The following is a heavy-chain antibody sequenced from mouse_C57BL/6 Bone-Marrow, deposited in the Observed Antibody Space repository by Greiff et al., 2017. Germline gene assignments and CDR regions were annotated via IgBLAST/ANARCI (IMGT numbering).Heavy chain of an antibody. D-gene: IGHD1-1*01. J-gene: IGHJ3*01. CDR2: ISSGGSYT. CDR3: ASSSWAWFAY. V-gene: IGHV5-6*01. CDR1: GFTFSSYG. Sequence: EVMLVESGGDLVKPGGSLKLFCAASGFTFSSYGMSWVRQTPDKRLEWVATISSGGSYTYYPDRVKGRFTISRDNAKNTLYLKISSLKSEDTAMYSCASSSWAWFAYWGQGSLVTVSA.